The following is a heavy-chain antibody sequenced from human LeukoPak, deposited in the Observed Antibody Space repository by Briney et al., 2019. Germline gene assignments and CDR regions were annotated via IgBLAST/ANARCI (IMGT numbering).Heavy chain of an antibody. D-gene: IGHD5-24*01. V-gene: IGHV3-66*02. CDR3: ARGLKDDYHLDY. J-gene: IGHJ4*02. CDR2: IYSVGTT. CDR1: GFTVSNNY. Sequence: GGSLTLSCTASGFTVSNNYMTWVRQAPGKGREWVTDIYSVGTTYYADSVKGRFTISRDNSKITLYLQMNSLGGEDTAVYYCARGLKDDYHLDYWGQGTLVTVSS.